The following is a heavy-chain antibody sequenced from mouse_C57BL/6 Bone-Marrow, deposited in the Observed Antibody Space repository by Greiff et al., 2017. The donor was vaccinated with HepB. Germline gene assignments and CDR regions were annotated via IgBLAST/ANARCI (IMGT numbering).Heavy chain of an antibody. V-gene: IGHV6-3*01. J-gene: IGHJ4*01. D-gene: IGHD1-1*01. CDR2: IRLKSDNYAT. Sequence: EVMLVESGGGLVQPGGSMKLSCVASGFTFSNYWMNWVRQSPEKGLEWVAQIRLKSDNYATHYAESVKGRFTISRDDSKSSVFLHMNNLRAEDTGIYYCTAGITTVVRDYYAMDYWGQGTSVTVSS. CDR1: GFTFSNYW. CDR3: TAGITTVVRDYYAMDY.